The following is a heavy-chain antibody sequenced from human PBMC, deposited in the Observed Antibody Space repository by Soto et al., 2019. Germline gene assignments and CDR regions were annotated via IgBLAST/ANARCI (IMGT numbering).Heavy chain of an antibody. CDR3: TISDSLLHHSCSTHF. D-gene: IGHD2-15*01. J-gene: IGHJ6*02. Sequence: PGESRRLSCTASGFTLGDYAMSWFRQAPGKGLEWVGFIRSKAYGGTTEYAASVKGRFTISRDDSKSIAYLQMNSLKTEDTAVYYCTISDSLLHHSCSTHFWGQGPTVTGSS. CDR1: GFTLGDYA. V-gene: IGHV3-49*03. CDR2: IRSKAYGGTT.